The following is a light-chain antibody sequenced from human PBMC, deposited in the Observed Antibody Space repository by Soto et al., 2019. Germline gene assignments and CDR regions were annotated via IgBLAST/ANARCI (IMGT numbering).Light chain of an antibody. CDR2: DAS. J-gene: IGKJ4*01. V-gene: IGKV3-11*01. Sequence: IILTPSPPTLSLSPGQRATLSCRASQSVSSYLAWYQQKPGQAPRLLIYDASNRATGIPARFSGSGSGTEFSLTISSLQSEDFAVYSCQQYGDWPGAFGGGTKVDIK. CDR3: QQYGDWPGA. CDR1: QSVSSY.